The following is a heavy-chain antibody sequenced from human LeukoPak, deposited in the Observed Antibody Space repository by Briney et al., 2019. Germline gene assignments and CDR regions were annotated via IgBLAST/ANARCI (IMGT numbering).Heavy chain of an antibody. CDR2: TSYDGSNK. CDR3: ARERRGKTDY. CDR1: GFTFSSYA. J-gene: IGHJ4*02. V-gene: IGHV3-30-3*01. D-gene: IGHD4-23*01. Sequence: GRSLRLSCAASGFTFSSYAMHWVRQAPGKGLEWVAVTSYDGSNKYYADSVKGRFTISRDNSKNTLYLQMNSLRAEDTAVYYCARERRGKTDYWGQGTLVTVSS.